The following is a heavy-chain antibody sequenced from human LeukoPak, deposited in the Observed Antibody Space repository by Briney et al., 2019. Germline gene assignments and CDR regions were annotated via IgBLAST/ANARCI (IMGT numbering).Heavy chain of an antibody. CDR2: IIPIFGTT. Sequence: SVKVSCKASVGTLSRYAISWVRQAPGQGPEWMGGIIPIFGTTNYAQKFQRRVTITADESTSTAYMELSSLRAEDTAVYYCARIVGIASRGYFDYWGQGTLVTVSS. CDR1: VGTLSRYA. V-gene: IGHV1-69*13. J-gene: IGHJ4*02. D-gene: IGHD3-10*01. CDR3: ARIVGIASRGYFDY.